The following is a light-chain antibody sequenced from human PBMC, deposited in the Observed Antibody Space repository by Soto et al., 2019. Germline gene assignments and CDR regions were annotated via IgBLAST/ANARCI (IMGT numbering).Light chain of an antibody. V-gene: IGKV1-9*01. CDR2: EAS. CDR3: QQTRSYPST. J-gene: IGKJ5*01. Sequence: TQSPSSLSASLLDRVTITFRASQDINSYLAWYQQKPGKAPNLLIYEASILQRGVPSRFSGSNSGTDFTLTISSLQAEDFATYYCQQTRSYPSTFGGGTRLEI. CDR1: QDINSY.